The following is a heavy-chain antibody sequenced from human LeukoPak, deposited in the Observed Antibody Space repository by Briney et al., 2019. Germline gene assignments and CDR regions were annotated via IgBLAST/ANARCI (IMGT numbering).Heavy chain of an antibody. CDR1: GFTFSIYS. D-gene: IGHD2-21*02. Sequence: GGSLRLSCAASGFTFSIYSMNWVRQAPGKGLEWISYISSNSDLIYYADSVKGRFTISRDNTNNSLYLQMSSLRAEDTAVYYCAREGVTSNLFDYWGQGTLVTVSS. CDR2: ISSNSDLI. CDR3: AREGVTSNLFDY. J-gene: IGHJ4*02. V-gene: IGHV3-48*04.